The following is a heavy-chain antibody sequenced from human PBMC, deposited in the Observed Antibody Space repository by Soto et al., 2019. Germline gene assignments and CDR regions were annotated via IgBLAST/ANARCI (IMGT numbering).Heavy chain of an antibody. J-gene: IGHJ6*02. CDR2: IIPIFGTA. CDR3: ARDQCTNGVCYTDYYYGMDV. V-gene: IGHV1-69*06. CDR1: GGTFSSYA. D-gene: IGHD2-8*01. Sequence: SVKVSCKASGGTFSSYAISWVRQAPGQGLEWMGGIIPIFGTANYAQKFQGRVTITADKSTSTAYMELSSLRSEDTAVYYCARDQCTNGVCYTDYYYGMDVWGQGTTVTVSS.